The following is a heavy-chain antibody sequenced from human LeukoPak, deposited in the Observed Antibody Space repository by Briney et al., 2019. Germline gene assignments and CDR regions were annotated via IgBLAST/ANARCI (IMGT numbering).Heavy chain of an antibody. CDR1: GFTFSDYY. CDR2: ISSSGSTI. V-gene: IGHV3-11*04. D-gene: IGHD1-26*01. J-gene: IGHJ3*02. CDR3: AKDSGSYGDAFDI. Sequence: GGSLRLSCAASGFTFSDYYMSWIRQAPGKGLEWVSYISSSGSTIYYADSVKGRFTISRDNSKNTLYLQMNSLRAEDTAVYYCAKDSGSYGDAFDIWGQGTMVTVSS.